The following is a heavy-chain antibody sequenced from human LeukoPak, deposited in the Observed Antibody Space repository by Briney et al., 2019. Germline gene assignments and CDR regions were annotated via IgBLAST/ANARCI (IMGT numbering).Heavy chain of an antibody. CDR2: ISGSGNT. CDR3: AKDRGYCSGGSCYTYDAFDF. J-gene: IGHJ3*01. Sequence: GGSLRLSCAASGFAFSSYLMSWVRQAPGKGLEWVSTISGSGNTYCADSVKGRFTISRDNSRNTLYLQMNGLRAEDTAVYYCAKDRGYCSGGSCYTYDAFDFWGQGTMVTVSS. CDR1: GFAFSSYL. D-gene: IGHD2-15*01. V-gene: IGHV3-23*01.